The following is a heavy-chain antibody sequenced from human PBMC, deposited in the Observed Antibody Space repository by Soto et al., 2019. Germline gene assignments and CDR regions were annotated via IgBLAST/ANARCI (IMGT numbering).Heavy chain of an antibody. CDR3: ARHYGSSYSPRYYGMDV. CDR1: GFTLSSYW. V-gene: IGHV3-7*05. J-gene: IGHJ6*02. CDR2: IKQDGSEK. D-gene: IGHD6-13*01. Sequence: EVQLVESGGGLVQPGGSLRLSCAASGFTLSSYWMSWVRQAPGKGLEWVANIKQDGSEKYYVDSVKGRFTISRDNAKNSLYLQMNSLRAEDTALYYCARHYGSSYSPRYYGMDVGGQGTTVTVSS.